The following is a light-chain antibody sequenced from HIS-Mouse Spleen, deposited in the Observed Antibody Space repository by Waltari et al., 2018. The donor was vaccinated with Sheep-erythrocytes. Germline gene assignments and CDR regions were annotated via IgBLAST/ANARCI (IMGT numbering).Light chain of an antibody. CDR1: QSVLYSSNNKNY. J-gene: IGKJ2*01. CDR3: QQYYSTPMYT. Sequence: DIVMTQSPDSLAVSLGERATINCKSSQSVLYSSNNKNYLAGYQQKPGQPPKLLIYWASTREAGVPDRFSGSGSETDFTLTISSLQAEDVAVYYCQQYYSTPMYTFGQGTKLEIK. CDR2: WAS. V-gene: IGKV4-1*01.